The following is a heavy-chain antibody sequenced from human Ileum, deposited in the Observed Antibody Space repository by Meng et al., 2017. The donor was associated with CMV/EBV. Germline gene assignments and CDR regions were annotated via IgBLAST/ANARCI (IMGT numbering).Heavy chain of an antibody. CDR1: GSTLSLYP. CDR2: IYSGGGA. V-gene: IGHV3-53*01. CDR3: ARDPWTGADDY. D-gene: IGHD1-26*01. J-gene: IGHJ4*02. Sequence: GESLKIPCVASGSTLSLYPMAWVRQAPGKGLDWVSVIYSGGGAYYADSVKGRFTISRDNSKNTLYLQMDNLRAEDTAVYYCARDPWTGADDYWGQGTLVTVSS.